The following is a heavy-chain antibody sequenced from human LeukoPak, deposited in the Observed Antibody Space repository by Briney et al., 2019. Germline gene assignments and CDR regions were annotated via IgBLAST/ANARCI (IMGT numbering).Heavy chain of an antibody. Sequence: ASVKVSCKASGYAFTRHYMHWVRQAPGQGLEWMGLINPSGSSTIYAQKFQGRVTMTRDMSTSTDYMELSSLRSEDTAVYYCARDNSVGDYAWWFDPWGQGTMVTVSS. CDR3: ARDNSVGDYAWWFDP. CDR1: GYAFTRHY. CDR2: INPSGSST. D-gene: IGHD2-15*01. V-gene: IGHV1-46*01. J-gene: IGHJ3*01.